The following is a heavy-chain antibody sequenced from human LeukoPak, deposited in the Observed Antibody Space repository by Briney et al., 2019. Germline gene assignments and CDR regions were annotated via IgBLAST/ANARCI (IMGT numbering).Heavy chain of an antibody. CDR3: ARGGSTYSRRYFDY. CDR2: ISSGGGTM. Sequence: GGSLRLSCAASRFTFSNYAMSWVRQAPGKGLEWVSYISSGGGTMFYADSVKGRFTISRDNAKNSLYLQIYSLRAEDTANYYCARGGSTYSRRYFDYWGQGTLVTVSS. D-gene: IGHD2-15*01. CDR1: RFTFSNYA. V-gene: IGHV3-48*03. J-gene: IGHJ4*02.